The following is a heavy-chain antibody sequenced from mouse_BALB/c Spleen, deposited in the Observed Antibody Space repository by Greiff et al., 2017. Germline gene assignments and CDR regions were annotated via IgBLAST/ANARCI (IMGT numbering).Heavy chain of an antibody. D-gene: IGHD2-1*01. Sequence: VQLQQSGAELMKPGASVKISCKATGYTFSSYWIEWVKQRPGHGLEWIGEILPGSGSTNYNEKFKGKATFTADTSSNTAYMQLSSLTSEDSAVYYCAKSYGNGAMDYWGQGTSVTVSS. V-gene: IGHV1-9*01. CDR1: GYTFSSYW. CDR3: AKSYGNGAMDY. J-gene: IGHJ4*01. CDR2: ILPGSGST.